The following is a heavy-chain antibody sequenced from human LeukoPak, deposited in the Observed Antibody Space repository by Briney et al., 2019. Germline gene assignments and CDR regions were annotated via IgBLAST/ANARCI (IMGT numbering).Heavy chain of an antibody. D-gene: IGHD2-2*01. Sequence: GSSVKVSCKASGGTLSSDAISWVRQAPVQGPERIGGVIPIFGTANNTQNFQGRVTITTDESTRTAYMALSSLRSEDPAVYYCARIGDCSSTSCPPGPWGQGTLVTVSS. CDR2: VIPIFGTA. CDR1: GGTLSSDA. CDR3: ARIGDCSSTSCPPGP. V-gene: IGHV1-69*05. J-gene: IGHJ5*02.